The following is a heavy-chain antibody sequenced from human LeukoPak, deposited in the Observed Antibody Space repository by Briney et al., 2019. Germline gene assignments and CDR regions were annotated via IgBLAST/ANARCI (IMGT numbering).Heavy chain of an antibody. V-gene: IGHV3-30*02. CDR3: AKELNMITFAPFDY. J-gene: IGHJ4*02. D-gene: IGHD3-16*01. CDR1: GFTFSSYG. Sequence: GGSLRLSCAASGFTFSSYGMHRVRQAPGKGLEWVAFIRYDGSNKYYADSVKGRFTISRDNSKNTLYLQMNSLRAEDTAVYYCAKELNMITFAPFDYWGQGTLVTVSS. CDR2: IRYDGSNK.